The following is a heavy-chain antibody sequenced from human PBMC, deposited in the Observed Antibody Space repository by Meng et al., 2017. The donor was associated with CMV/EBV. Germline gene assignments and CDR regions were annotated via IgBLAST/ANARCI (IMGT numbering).Heavy chain of an antibody. CDR2: IRYDGSNK. Sequence: GESLKISCTASGFTFSSSNMHWVRQAPGKGLEWVAFIRYDGSNKYYADSVKGRFTISRDNSKNTPFLQMNSLRAEDTAMYYCATYWSADYWGQGTLVTVSS. J-gene: IGHJ4*02. CDR1: GFTFSSSN. D-gene: IGHD1-1*01. CDR3: ATYWSADY. V-gene: IGHV3-30*02.